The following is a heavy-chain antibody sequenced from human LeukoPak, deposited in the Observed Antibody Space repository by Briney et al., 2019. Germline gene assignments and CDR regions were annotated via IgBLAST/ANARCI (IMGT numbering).Heavy chain of an antibody. D-gene: IGHD3-22*01. V-gene: IGHV3-23*01. CDR2: ISGSGGST. Sequence: PGGSLRLSCAASGFTFSSYAMSWVRQAPGKGLEWVSAISGSGGSTYYADSVKGRFTISRDNSKNTLYLQMNSLRAEDTAVYYCAKHDYYDSSGYLDYWGQGTLVTVSS. CDR1: GFTFSSYA. CDR3: AKHDYYDSSGYLDY. J-gene: IGHJ4*02.